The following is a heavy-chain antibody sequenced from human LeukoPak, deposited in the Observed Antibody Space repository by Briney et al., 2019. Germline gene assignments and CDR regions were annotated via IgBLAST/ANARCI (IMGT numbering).Heavy chain of an antibody. Sequence: GGSLRLSCAASGFTFSSYAMSWVRQAPGKGLVWVSRINSDGSSTYYADSVKGRFTISRDNAKNTLYLQMNSLRAEDTAVYYCARACRWDIDYWGQGTLVTVSS. D-gene: IGHD1-26*01. CDR1: GFTFSSYA. CDR2: INSDGSST. J-gene: IGHJ4*02. CDR3: ARACRWDIDY. V-gene: IGHV3-74*01.